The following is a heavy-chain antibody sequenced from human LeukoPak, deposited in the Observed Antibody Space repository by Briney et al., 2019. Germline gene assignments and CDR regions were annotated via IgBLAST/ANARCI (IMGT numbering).Heavy chain of an antibody. V-gene: IGHV1-2*02. Sequence: ASVTASFKASGYTFTVYYMHWVRQSPGQGLEGMGWINPNSGGTNYAQKFQGRVTMTRDTSISTAYMELSRLSSHDTAVYYCAREVAIVVVPAATFQDYWGQGTLVTVSS. CDR2: INPNSGGT. J-gene: IGHJ4*02. CDR3: AREVAIVVVPAATFQDY. CDR1: GYTFTVYY. D-gene: IGHD2-2*01.